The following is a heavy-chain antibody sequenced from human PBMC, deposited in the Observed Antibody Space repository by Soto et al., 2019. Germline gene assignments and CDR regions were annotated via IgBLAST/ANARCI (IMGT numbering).Heavy chain of an antibody. CDR2: IYFTGST. Sequence: QVQLQESGPGLAKPSETLALSCTVSNGSIINYYWSWIRQSPGKGLEWIGYIYFTGSTNYNPSLNSRVSMSIDVSKNQFSLRLRSLTAADTAVYYCARGVGPRSSGTFGAYFDPWGQGTLVTVSS. CDR3: ARGVGPRSSGTFGAYFDP. J-gene: IGHJ5*02. D-gene: IGHD3-10*01. V-gene: IGHV4-59*01. CDR1: NGSIINYY.